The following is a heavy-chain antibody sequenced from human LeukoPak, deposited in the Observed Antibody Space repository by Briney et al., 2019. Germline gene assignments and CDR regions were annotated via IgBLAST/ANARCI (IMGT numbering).Heavy chain of an antibody. CDR1: GGSISSGDYY. Sequence: PSETLSLTCTVSGGSISSGDYYWSWIRQPPGTGLEWIGYIYYSGSTYYNPSLKSRVTISVDTSKNQFSLKLSSVTAADTAVYYCARDLPPFGGYFDYWGQGTLVTVSS. J-gene: IGHJ4*02. CDR3: ARDLPPFGGYFDY. D-gene: IGHD3-3*01. CDR2: IYYSGST. V-gene: IGHV4-30-4*01.